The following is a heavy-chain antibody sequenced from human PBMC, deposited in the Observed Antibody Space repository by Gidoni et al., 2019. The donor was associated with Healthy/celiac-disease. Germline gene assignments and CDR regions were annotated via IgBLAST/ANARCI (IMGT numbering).Heavy chain of an antibody. CDR2: ISSSSSYI. CDR3: ARWELGTYYFDY. V-gene: IGHV3-21*01. J-gene: IGHJ4*02. Sequence: EVQLVESGGGLVKHGGSLRLSWAASGFTFSRYSMNWVRQAPGKGLGWVSSISSSSSYIYYADSVKGRFTISRDNAKNSLYLQMNSLRAEDTAVYYCARWELGTYYFDYWGQGTLVTVSS. CDR1: GFTFSRYS. D-gene: IGHD1-26*01.